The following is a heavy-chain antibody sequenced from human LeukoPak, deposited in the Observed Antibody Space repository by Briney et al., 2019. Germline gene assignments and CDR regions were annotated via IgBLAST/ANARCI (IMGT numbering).Heavy chain of an antibody. J-gene: IGHJ5*02. V-gene: IGHV3-15*01. D-gene: IGHD3-22*01. CDR3: TTVYDSSGYRFDP. Sequence: GESLKISCAASEFTFSNAWMSWVHQAPGKGLNWVARIKSETDGGTTDYAAPVKGRFTISRDDSKNTLYLQMNSLKTEDTAVYFCTTVYDSSGYRFDPWGQGTLVTVSS. CDR2: IKSETDGGTT. CDR1: EFTFSNAW.